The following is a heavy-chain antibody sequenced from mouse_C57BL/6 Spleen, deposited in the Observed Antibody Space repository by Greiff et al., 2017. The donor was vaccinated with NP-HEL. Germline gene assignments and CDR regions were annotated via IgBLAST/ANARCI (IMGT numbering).Heavy chain of an antibody. J-gene: IGHJ2*01. CDR3: ARDDTTVVASYYFDY. Sequence: VQLKQSGPELVKPGASVKMSCKASGYTFTDYYMHWVKQSHGQSLEWIGYIYPNNGGNGYNQKFKGKATLTVDKSSSTAYMELRSLTSEDSAVYYCARDDTTVVASYYFDYWGQGTTLTVAS. D-gene: IGHD1-1*01. V-gene: IGHV1-34*01. CDR2: IYPNNGGN. CDR1: GYTFTDYY.